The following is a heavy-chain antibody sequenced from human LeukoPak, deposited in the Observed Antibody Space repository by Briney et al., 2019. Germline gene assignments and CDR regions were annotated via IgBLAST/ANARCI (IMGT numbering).Heavy chain of an antibody. CDR1: GGSISSSSYY. V-gene: IGHV4-39*07. CDR3: ARFNSGSYQHYFDY. J-gene: IGHJ4*02. CDR2: MYYSGTT. Sequence: SETLSLTCTVSGGSISSSSYYWGWIRQPPGEGLEWIGSMYYSGTTYYNSSLKSRVTISVDTSNNQFSLKLSSVTAADTAVYYCARFNSGSYQHYFDYWGQGTLVTVSS. D-gene: IGHD1-26*01.